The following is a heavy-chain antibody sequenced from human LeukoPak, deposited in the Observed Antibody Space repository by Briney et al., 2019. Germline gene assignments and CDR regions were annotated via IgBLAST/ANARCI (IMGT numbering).Heavy chain of an antibody. D-gene: IGHD6-13*01. Sequence: GGSLRLSCAASGFTFSSYEMNWVRQAPGKGLEWVSYIRSSGSTIYYADSVKGRFTISRDNAKNSLYLQMNSLRAEDTALYYCARQRWSWYIYMDVWGKGTTVTISS. J-gene: IGHJ6*03. V-gene: IGHV3-48*03. CDR2: IRSSGSTI. CDR1: GFTFSSYE. CDR3: ARQRWSWYIYMDV.